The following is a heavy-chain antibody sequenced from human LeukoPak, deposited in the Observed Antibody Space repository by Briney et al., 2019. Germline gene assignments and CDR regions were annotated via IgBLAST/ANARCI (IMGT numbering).Heavy chain of an antibody. V-gene: IGHV3-30*19. CDR2: ISYDGSNK. CDR1: GFTFSSYG. J-gene: IGHJ4*02. D-gene: IGHD2-21*02. CDR3: ARERSSVVTDPRGFDY. Sequence: GRSLRLSCAASGFTFSSYGMHWVRQAPGKGLEWVAVISYDGSNKYYADSVKGRFTISRDNSKNTLYLQMSSLRAEDTAVYYCARERSSVVTDPRGFDYWGQGTLVTVSS.